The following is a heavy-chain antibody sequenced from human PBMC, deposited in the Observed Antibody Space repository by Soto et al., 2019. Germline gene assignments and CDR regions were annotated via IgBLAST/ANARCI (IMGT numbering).Heavy chain of an antibody. CDR3: ASRRAGNDF. V-gene: IGHV3-7*03. Sequence: EVHLVESGGGLVKPGGSLRLSCAASGFTFSSSYKTWVRQAPGKGLEWVANIKQDGSEKNYVDSVRGRFTISRDNVKNSVFLQTNDLRVDDTAVYYCASRRAGNDFWGQGALVTVSS. J-gene: IGHJ4*02. CDR1: GFTFSSSY. CDR2: IKQDGSEK.